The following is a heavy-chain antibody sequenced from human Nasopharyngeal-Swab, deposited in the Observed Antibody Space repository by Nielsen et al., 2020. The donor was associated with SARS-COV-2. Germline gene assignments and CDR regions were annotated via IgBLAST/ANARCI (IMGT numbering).Heavy chain of an antibody. CDR2: ITPSSGAT. Sequence: WVRQAPGQGLEWMGRITPSSGATTYAQNFRGRVTMTRDTSITTAYMELSGLRSDDTAIYYCTRGVDYWGQGTLVTVSS. D-gene: IGHD1-26*01. J-gene: IGHJ4*02. V-gene: IGHV1-2*06. CDR3: TRGVDY.